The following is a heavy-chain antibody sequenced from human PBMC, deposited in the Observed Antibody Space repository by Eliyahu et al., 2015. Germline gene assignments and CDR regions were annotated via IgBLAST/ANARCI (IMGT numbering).Heavy chain of an antibody. D-gene: IGHD3-10*01. V-gene: IGHV3-9*01. J-gene: IGHJ4*02. CDR2: VSWNSVNI. CDR3: ARGDYHGSGAXCDY. Sequence: XVXLVESGGGFXQPGXSXRLXCXASGFPFDDYAMPWVRQVPGKGLEWVSGVSWNSVNIGYADSVKGRFTISRDNAKNSLYLQINSLRAEDSALYYCARGDYHGSGAXCDYWGQGTLVTVSS. CDR1: GFPFDDYA.